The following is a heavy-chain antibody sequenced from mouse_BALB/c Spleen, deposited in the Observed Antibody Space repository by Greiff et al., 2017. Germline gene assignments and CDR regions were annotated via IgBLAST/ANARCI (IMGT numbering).Heavy chain of an antibody. CDR1: GFTFSSYG. J-gene: IGHJ2*01. Sequence: EVQLQQSGGGLVQPGGSLKLSCAASGFTFSSYGMSWVRQTPDKRLELVATINSNGGSTYYPDSVKGRFTISRDNAKNTLYLQMSSLKSEDTAMYYCARQYGNYFDYWGQGTTLTVSS. V-gene: IGHV5-6-3*01. CDR3: ARQYGNYFDY. CDR2: INSNGGST. D-gene: IGHD2-10*02.